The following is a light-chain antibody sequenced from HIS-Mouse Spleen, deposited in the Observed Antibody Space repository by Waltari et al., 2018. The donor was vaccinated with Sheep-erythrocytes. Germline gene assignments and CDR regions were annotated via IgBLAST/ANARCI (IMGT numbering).Light chain of an antibody. Sequence: QSALTQPPSASGSPGQSVTISCPGTSSDVGGYNYVSWYQHHPGKAPKLMIYEVSKLHSGVPDRFSGSKSGNTASLTVSGLQAEDEADYYCSSYAGSNNWVFGGGTKLTVL. J-gene: IGLJ3*02. V-gene: IGLV2-8*01. CDR1: SSDVGGYNY. CDR2: EVS. CDR3: SSYAGSNNWV.